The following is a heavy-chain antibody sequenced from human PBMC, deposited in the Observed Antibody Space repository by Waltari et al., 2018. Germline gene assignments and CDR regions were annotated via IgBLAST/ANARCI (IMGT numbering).Heavy chain of an antibody. D-gene: IGHD3-3*01. V-gene: IGHV2-5*01. CDR2: IYWNDDK. CDR1: GFSLSTSGVG. Sequence: QITLKESGPTLVKPTQTLTLTCTFSGFSLSTSGVGVGWIRQPPGKALEWLALIYWNDDKRYSPSLKSRLTITKDTSKNQVVLTMTNMDPVDTATYYCARRESSFGVVITNYFDYWGQGTLVTVSS. J-gene: IGHJ4*02. CDR3: ARRESSFGVVITNYFDY.